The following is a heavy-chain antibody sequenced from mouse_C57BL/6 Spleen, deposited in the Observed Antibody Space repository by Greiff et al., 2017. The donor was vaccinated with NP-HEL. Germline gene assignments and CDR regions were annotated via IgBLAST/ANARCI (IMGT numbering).Heavy chain of an antibody. CDR2: INPNNGGT. D-gene: IGHD2-5*01. V-gene: IGHV1-26*01. Sequence: VQLQQSGPELVKPGASVKISCKASGYTFTDYYMNWVKQSHGKSLEWIGDINPNNGGTSYNQKFKGKATLTVDKSSSTAYMELRSLTSEDSAVYYCARRVYSNYVVFDVWGTGTTVTVSS. CDR1: GYTFTDYY. CDR3: ARRVYSNYVVFDV. J-gene: IGHJ1*03.